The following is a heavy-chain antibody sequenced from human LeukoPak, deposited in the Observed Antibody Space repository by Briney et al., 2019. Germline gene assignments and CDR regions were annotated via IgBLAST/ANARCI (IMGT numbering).Heavy chain of an antibody. CDR3: AKDVIAARQGYFQH. CDR1: GFTFSSYG. Sequence: PGGSLRLSCAASGFTFSSYGMHWIRQAPGKGLEWVAFIRYDGSNKYYADSVKGRFTISRDNSKNTLYLQMNSLRAEDTAVYYCAKDVIAARQGYFQHWGQGTLVTVSS. V-gene: IGHV3-30*02. CDR2: IRYDGSNK. J-gene: IGHJ1*01. D-gene: IGHD6-6*01.